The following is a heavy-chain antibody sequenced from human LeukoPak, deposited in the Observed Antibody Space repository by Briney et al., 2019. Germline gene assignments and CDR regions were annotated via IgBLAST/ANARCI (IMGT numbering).Heavy chain of an antibody. Sequence: GGSLRLSCAASAFTFSTYAMHWVRQAPGKGLEWVAVISYDGSNKYYADSVKGRFTISRDNSKNTLYLQMNSLRAEDTAVYYCARGGGIGAMDFPSFDYWGHGTLVTVSA. CDR1: AFTFSTYA. CDR2: ISYDGSNK. D-gene: IGHD5-18*01. J-gene: IGHJ4*01. V-gene: IGHV3-30-3*01. CDR3: ARGGGIGAMDFPSFDY.